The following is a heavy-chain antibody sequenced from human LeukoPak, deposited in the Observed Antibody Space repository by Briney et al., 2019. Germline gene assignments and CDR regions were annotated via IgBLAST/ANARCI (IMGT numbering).Heavy chain of an antibody. CDR2: INHSGST. D-gene: IGHD3-10*01. CDR1: GGSFSGYY. CDR3: ARSHYYGSGMAWKGTAPMYYFDY. J-gene: IGHJ4*02. V-gene: IGHV4-34*01. Sequence: SETLSLTCAVYGGSFSGYYWSWIRQPPGKGLEWIGEINHSGSTNYNPSLKSRVTISVDTSKNQFSLKLSSVTAADTAVYYCARSHYYGSGMAWKGTAPMYYFDYWGQGTLVTVSS.